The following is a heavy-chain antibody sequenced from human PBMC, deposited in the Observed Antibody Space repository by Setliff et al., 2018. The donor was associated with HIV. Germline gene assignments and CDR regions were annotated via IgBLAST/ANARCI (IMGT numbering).Heavy chain of an antibody. CDR2: IYYSGIT. Sequence: SETLFLTCDVSGGSITGYYWSWIRQPPGKGLEWIGYIYYSGITNYSPSLKSRLTLLVDTSKNQFSLRLSSVTAADTAVYFCARGDYDSGGYYFDKWGQGALVTVSS. CDR3: ARGDYDSGGYYFDK. V-gene: IGHV4-59*01. D-gene: IGHD3-22*01. J-gene: IGHJ4*02. CDR1: GGSITGYY.